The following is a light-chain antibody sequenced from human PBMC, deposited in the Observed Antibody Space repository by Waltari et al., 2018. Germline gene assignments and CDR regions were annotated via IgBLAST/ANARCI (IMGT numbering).Light chain of an antibody. V-gene: IGKV2-28*01. J-gene: IGKJ3*01. CDR3: MQALQTPFT. Sequence: DIVMTQSPLSLPVTPGEPASISCRSSRSVLHSNGYNFLDWYLQKPGQSPQLLLYLGSKRASGVPGRCSGRGSGTDFTLKSSRVEAEDVGVYYCMQALQTPFTFGPGTRVDIK. CDR1: RSVLHSNGYNF. CDR2: LGS.